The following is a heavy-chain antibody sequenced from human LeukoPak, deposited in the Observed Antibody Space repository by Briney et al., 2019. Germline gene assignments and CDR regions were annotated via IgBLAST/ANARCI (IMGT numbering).Heavy chain of an antibody. Sequence: SETLSLTCTVSGGSISSYYWGWIRQPPGKGLEWIGSIYYSGSTYYNPSLKSRVTISVDTSKNQFSLKLSSVTAADTAVYYCARHVRYCSGGSCYLDWFDPWGQGTLVTVSS. J-gene: IGHJ5*02. V-gene: IGHV4-39*01. CDR2: IYYSGST. D-gene: IGHD2-15*01. CDR1: GGSISSYY. CDR3: ARHVRYCSGGSCYLDWFDP.